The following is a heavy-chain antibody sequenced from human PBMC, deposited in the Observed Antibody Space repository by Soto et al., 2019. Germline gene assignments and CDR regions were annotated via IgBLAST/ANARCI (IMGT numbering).Heavy chain of an antibody. CDR1: GYTLTNYA. CDR3: TRDLNGGNPFDY. V-gene: IGHV1-3*01. J-gene: IGHJ4*02. D-gene: IGHD2-8*01. CDR2: IDPGSGNT. Sequence: QVQLVQSGAEVKKPGASVRVSCKPSGYTLTNYAIHWVRQAAGQRLEWLGWIDPGSGNTRYSQKFQGRITISRDNSASTVYMDLSSLTSEDTAVYFCTRDLNGGNPFDYWGQGTLVTVSS.